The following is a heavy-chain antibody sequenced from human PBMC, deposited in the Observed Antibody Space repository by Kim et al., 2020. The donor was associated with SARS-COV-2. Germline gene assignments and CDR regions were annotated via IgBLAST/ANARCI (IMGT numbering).Heavy chain of an antibody. V-gene: IGHV3-23*01. Sequence: GGSLRLSCAASGFTFSSYDMSWVRQAPGRGLEWVSAITSSGGRTFYADSVKGRFTISRDNSKRTLSLQMSGLRAEDTAVYYCAKDHSTVTSRPYYYYGM. J-gene: IGHJ6*01. CDR2: ITSSGGRT. CDR3: AKDHSTVTSRPYYYYGM. CDR1: GFTFSSYD. D-gene: IGHD4-17*01.